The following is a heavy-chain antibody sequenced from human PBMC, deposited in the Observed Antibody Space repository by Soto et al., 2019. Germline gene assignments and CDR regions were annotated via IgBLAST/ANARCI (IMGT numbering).Heavy chain of an antibody. Sequence: ASVKVSCTTSGYTFSNYVITWVRQAPGQPLEWLGWISLYSDGTNYAQKFQGRVSMTTDTSTTTAYMELRSLRSDDTAVYYCARVVPGAESWFGPWGQGSLVTVSS. J-gene: IGHJ5*02. D-gene: IGHD2-2*01. CDR2: ISLYSDGT. CDR3: ARVVPGAESWFGP. V-gene: IGHV1-18*01. CDR1: GYTFSNYV.